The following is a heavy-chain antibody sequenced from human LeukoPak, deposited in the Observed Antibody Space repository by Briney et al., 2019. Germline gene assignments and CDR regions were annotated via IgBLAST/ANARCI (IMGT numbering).Heavy chain of an antibody. CDR3: ARMVRGRNWFDP. D-gene: IGHD3-10*01. Sequence: SETLPLTCSVSGDSISGSDYYWGWIRQPPGKGLEWIGSFYYSGSTYYNPSLKSRVTILVDTSKNQFSLKLSSVTAADTAVYYCARMVRGRNWFDPWGQGTLVTVSS. CDR1: GDSISGSDYY. V-gene: IGHV4-39*07. J-gene: IGHJ5*02. CDR2: FYYSGST.